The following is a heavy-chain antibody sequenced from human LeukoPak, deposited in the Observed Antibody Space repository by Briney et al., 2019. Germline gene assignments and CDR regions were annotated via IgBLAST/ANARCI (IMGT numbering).Heavy chain of an antibody. V-gene: IGHV4-4*02. J-gene: IGHJ4*02. CDR1: GGSISSSNW. CDR2: IYHSGST. Sequence: SETLSLTCAVSGGSISSSNWWTWVRQPPGKGLEWIGEIYHSGSTTYNPFLKSRVTISVDKSKNQFSLKLSSVTAADTAVYYCARWGSSSGRYYFDSWGQGTLVIVSS. D-gene: IGHD3-16*01. CDR3: ARWGSSSGRYYFDS.